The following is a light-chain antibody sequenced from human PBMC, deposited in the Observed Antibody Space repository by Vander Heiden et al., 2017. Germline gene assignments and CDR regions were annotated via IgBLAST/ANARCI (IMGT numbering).Light chain of an antibody. Sequence: DIVMTQSPLSLPVTPGEPASISCRSSQSLLHSNGYNYFDWYLQKPGQSPQLLIYLGSNRASGVPDRFSGSGSGTDFTLKISRVEAEDVGVYYCMQALQTPITFGQGTRLENK. V-gene: IGKV2-28*01. CDR3: MQALQTPIT. CDR1: QSLLHSNGYNY. J-gene: IGKJ5*01. CDR2: LGS.